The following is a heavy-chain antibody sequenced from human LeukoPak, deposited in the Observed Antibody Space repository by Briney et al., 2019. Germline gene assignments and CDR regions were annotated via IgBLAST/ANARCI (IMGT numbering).Heavy chain of an antibody. CDR2: IIPIFGTA. CDR1: GGTFSSYA. Sequence: ASVMVSCKASGGTFSSYAISWVRQAPGQGLEWMGGIIPIFGTANYAQKFQGRVTITADESTSTAYMELSSLRSEDTAVYYCTRSWASGWIGDYWGQGTLVTVSS. J-gene: IGHJ4*02. V-gene: IGHV1-69*13. D-gene: IGHD6-19*01. CDR3: TRSWASGWIGDY.